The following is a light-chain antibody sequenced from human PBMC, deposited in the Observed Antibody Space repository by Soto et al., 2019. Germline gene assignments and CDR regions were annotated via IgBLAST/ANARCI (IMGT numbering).Light chain of an antibody. CDR3: MQMTQFPWT. CDR2: TIS. V-gene: IGKV2-24*01. CDR1: QSLVHSDGRTY. J-gene: IGKJ1*01. Sequence: DIVMTQTPLSSPLTLGQPASISCRSSQSLVHSDGRTYLSWLHQRPGQPPRLLIYTISNRISGVHDRFSCSGAGTDFTLKISRVEAEEVGVYSCMQMTQFPWTFGQGTKVDIK.